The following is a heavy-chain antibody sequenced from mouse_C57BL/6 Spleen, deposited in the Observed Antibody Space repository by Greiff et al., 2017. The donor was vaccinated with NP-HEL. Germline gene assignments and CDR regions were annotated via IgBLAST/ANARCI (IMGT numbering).Heavy chain of an antibody. CDR3: ARADYYGSSKDY. Sequence: EVKLMESGPGLVKPSQSLSLTCSVTGYSITSGYYWNWIRQFPGNKLEWMGYISYDGSNNYNPSLKNRISITRDTSKNQFFLKLNSVTTEDTATYYCARADYYGSSKDYWGQGTTLTVSS. J-gene: IGHJ2*01. CDR2: ISYDGSN. V-gene: IGHV3-6*01. CDR1: GYSITSGYY. D-gene: IGHD1-1*01.